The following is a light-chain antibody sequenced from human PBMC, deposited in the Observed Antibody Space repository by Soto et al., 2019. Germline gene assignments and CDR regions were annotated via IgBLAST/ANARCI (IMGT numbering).Light chain of an antibody. CDR1: SSDIGAYDY. CDR3: FSXXXTXXXX. CDR2: EVN. J-gene: IGLJ1*01. Sequence: QSALTQPASLSGSPGQSITISCTGTSSDIGAYDYVSWFQQHPGKAPKLMISEVNNRPSGVSNRFSGSKSGNTAYLTISGLQVEDEAEYFCFSXXXTXXXXFGTXX. V-gene: IGLV2-14*01.